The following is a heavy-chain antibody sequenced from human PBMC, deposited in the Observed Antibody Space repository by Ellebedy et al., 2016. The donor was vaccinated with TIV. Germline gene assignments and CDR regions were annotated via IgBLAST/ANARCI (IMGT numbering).Heavy chain of an antibody. CDR2: IKEDGSEI. D-gene: IGHD3-16*01. CDR1: GFRFSRYW. J-gene: IGHJ6*02. Sequence: PGGSLRLSCAASGFRFSRYWMNRVRQAPGKGLEWVANIKEDGSEINYVDSVKGRFTISRDNANNSLYLQLNSLRADDTAVYYCARALFARSYVYGMDVWGQGTTVTVSS. V-gene: IGHV3-7*01. CDR3: ARALFARSYVYGMDV.